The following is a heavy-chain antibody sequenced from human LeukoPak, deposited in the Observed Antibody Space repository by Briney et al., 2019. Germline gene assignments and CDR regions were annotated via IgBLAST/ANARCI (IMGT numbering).Heavy chain of an antibody. Sequence: GGSLRLSCAASGFTFSNYAMIWVRQAPGKGLECISTLSGENALIYYAASVKGRFTISRDNPKNSVYLQMSSLRAEDTAVYYCLVTTRSRGFDYWGQGTLVTVSS. D-gene: IGHD1/OR15-1a*01. CDR2: LSGENALI. V-gene: IGHV3-21*01. J-gene: IGHJ4*02. CDR3: LVTTRSRGFDY. CDR1: GFTFSNYA.